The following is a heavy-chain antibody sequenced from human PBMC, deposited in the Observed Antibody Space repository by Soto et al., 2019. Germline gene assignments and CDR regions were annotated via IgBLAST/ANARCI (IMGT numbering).Heavy chain of an antibody. Sequence: GESLKISCQSSGYTFSNFWIGWVRQLPGKGLEWMGIIYPGDHETRYSPSFHGKVTISADRSINTAYLQWNSLEASDTAFYFCARSPRSSPYFDYWGQGAPVTI. CDR2: IYPGDHET. J-gene: IGHJ4*02. D-gene: IGHD6-13*01. V-gene: IGHV5-51*01. CDR1: GYTFSNFW. CDR3: ARSPRSSPYFDY.